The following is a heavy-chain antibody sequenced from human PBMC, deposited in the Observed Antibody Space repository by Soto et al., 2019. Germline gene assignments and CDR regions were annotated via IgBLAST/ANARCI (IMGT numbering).Heavy chain of an antibody. J-gene: IGHJ5*02. CDR1: GGTFSSYA. CDR2: IIPIFGTA. V-gene: IGHV1-69*13. Sequence: SVKVSCKASGGTFSSYAISWVRQAPGQGLEWMGGIIPIFGTANYAQKFQGRVTITADESTSTAYMELSSLRSEDTAVYYCARAPRHHYSSGWLRPWFDPWGQGTLVTVSS. CDR3: ARAPRHHYSSGWLRPWFDP. D-gene: IGHD6-19*01.